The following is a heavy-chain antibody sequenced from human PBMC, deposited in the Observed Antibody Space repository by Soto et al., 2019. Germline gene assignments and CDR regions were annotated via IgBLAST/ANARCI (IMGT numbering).Heavy chain of an antibody. V-gene: IGHV4-30-4*01. J-gene: IGHJ3*02. Sequence: PSETLSLTCTVSGGSISSGDYYWSWIRQPPGKGLEWIGYIYYSGSTYYNPSLKSRVTISVDTSKNQFSLKLSSVTAADTAVYYCARDPRRLDVFDIWGKGTMVTVPS. CDR1: GGSISSGDYY. CDR2: IYYSGST. CDR3: ARDPRRLDVFDI. D-gene: IGHD3-22*01.